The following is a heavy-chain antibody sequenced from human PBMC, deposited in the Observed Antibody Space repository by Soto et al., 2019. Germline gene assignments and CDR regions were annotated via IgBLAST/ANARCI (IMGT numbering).Heavy chain of an antibody. J-gene: IGHJ4*02. CDR3: AKDPRGYSYGSQIDY. Sequence: GGSLRLSCEASVFSVSDNYMTWVRQAPGKGLEWVSVIDTAGRTNYAESVKGRFTISRDNAKNTLYLQMNSLRAEDTAVYYCAKDPRGYSYGSQIDYWGQGTLVTVSS. D-gene: IGHD5-18*01. CDR2: IDTAGRT. V-gene: IGHV3-53*01. CDR1: VFSVSDNY.